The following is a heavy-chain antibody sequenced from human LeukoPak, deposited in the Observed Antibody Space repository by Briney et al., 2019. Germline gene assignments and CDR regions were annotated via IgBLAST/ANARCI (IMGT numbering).Heavy chain of an antibody. CDR1: GYTFTGYY. Sequence: ASVKVSCKASGYTFTGYYMHWVRQAPGQGLEWMGRINPNSGGTNYAQKFQGRVTMTRDTSISTAYMELSRLRSDDTAVCYCASTRSTTVTTLLDYWGQGTLVTVSS. J-gene: IGHJ4*02. CDR2: INPNSGGT. V-gene: IGHV1-2*06. D-gene: IGHD4-17*01. CDR3: ASTRSTTVTTLLDY.